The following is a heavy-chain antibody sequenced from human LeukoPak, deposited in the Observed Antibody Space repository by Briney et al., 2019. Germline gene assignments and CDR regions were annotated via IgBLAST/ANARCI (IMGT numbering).Heavy chain of an antibody. CDR3: ARGAPAIHDGSDI. Sequence: SSETLSLTCTVSGGSISTNYWHWIRQPPGKGLEWIAYIHYSGSTNYNPSVKSRVTISADTSKNQFSLKLRSVTAADTAVYYCARGAPAIHDGSDIWGQGTLVIVSS. D-gene: IGHD2-2*03. CDR1: GGSISTNY. J-gene: IGHJ3*02. CDR2: IHYSGST. V-gene: IGHV4-59*01.